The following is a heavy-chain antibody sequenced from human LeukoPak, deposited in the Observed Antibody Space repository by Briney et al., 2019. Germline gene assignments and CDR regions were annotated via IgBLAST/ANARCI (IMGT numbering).Heavy chain of an antibody. CDR2: INHSGST. J-gene: IGHJ4*02. V-gene: IGHV4-34*01. CDR3: ARDKDTAYFDY. D-gene: IGHD5-18*01. CDR1: GGSFSGYY. Sequence: SETLSLTCAVYGGSFSGYYWSWIRQPPGKGLEWIGEINHSGSTNYNPSLKSRVTISVDTSKNQFSLKLSSVTAADTAVYYCARDKDTAYFDYWGLGTLVTVSS.